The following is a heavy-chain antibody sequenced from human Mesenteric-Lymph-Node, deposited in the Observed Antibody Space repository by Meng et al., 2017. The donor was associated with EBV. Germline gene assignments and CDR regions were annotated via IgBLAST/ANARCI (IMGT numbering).Heavy chain of an antibody. J-gene: IGHJ4*02. CDR3: ATTSGFSTFIFQY. Sequence: QVQLQESGPGPGKPSQTLSLTCAVSGDSISRDYYWTWIRQPPGKGLEWIGNIYYSGSTYYNPSLNSRVTISPDTSKNQFSLKLTSVTAADTAVYYCATTSGFSTFIFQYWGQGTLVTVSS. V-gene: IGHV4-30-4*01. CDR1: GDSISRDYY. CDR2: IYYSGST. D-gene: IGHD3-3*02.